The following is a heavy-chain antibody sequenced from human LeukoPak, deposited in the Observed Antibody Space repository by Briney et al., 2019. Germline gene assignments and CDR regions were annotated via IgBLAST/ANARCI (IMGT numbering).Heavy chain of an antibody. J-gene: IGHJ4*02. Sequence: PGGSLRLSCAASGFTFSSYWMSWVRQAPGKGLEWVANIKQDGSEKYYVDSVKGRFTISRDNAKNSLYLQMNSLRAEDTAVYYCARFSVVPSPGNFDYWGQGTLVTVSS. CDR1: GFTFSSYW. CDR3: ARFSVVPSPGNFDY. CDR2: IKQDGSEK. V-gene: IGHV3-7*01. D-gene: IGHD2-15*01.